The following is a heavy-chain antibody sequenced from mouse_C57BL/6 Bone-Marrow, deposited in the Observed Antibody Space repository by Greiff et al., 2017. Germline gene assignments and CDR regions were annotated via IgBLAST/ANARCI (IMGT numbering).Heavy chain of an antibody. J-gene: IGHJ3*01. CDR1: GYTFTSYT. CDR3: ARSSWFAY. CDR2: INPSSGYT. V-gene: IGHV1-4*01. Sequence: VQLQESGAELARPGASVKMSCKASGYTFTSYTMHWVKQRPGKGLEWIGYINPSSGYTKYNQKFKDKATLTADKSSSTAYMQLSSLTSEDSAVYYCARSSWFAYWGQGTLVTVSA.